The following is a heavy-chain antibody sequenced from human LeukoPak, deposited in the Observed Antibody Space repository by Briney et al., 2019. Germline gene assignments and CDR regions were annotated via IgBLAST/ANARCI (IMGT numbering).Heavy chain of an antibody. CDR1: GNSISSGDNY. CDR3: AREAGSYDSSGYYSLYYSFDY. CDR2: IYTSGST. J-gene: IGHJ4*02. V-gene: IGHV4-61*02. D-gene: IGHD3-22*01. Sequence: PSETLSLTCTVSGNSISSGDNYWSWIRQPAGKGLEWIGRIYTSGSTNYNPSLKSRVTISGDTSKNQFSLRLSSVTAADTAVYYCAREAGSYDSSGYYSLYYSFDYWGQGTLVTVSS.